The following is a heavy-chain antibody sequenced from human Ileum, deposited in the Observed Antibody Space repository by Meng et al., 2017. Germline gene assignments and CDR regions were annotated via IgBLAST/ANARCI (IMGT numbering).Heavy chain of an antibody. CDR3: ARFEAAVKDMTA. CDR2: INSDGTST. CDR1: GFTFRSYW. D-gene: IGHD2-15*01. J-gene: IGHJ5*02. V-gene: IGHV3-74*01. Sequence: GESLKISCAVSGFTFRSYWMHWVRQAPGKGLVWVSRINSDGTSTSYVDSVKGRFTISRDNAKNTLYLQMNSLRAEDTAVYYCARFEAAVKDMTAWGQGTLVTVSS.